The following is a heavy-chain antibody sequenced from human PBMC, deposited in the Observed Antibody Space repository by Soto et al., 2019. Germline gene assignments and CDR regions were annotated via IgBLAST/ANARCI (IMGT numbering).Heavy chain of an antibody. Sequence: QVQLQESGPGLVKPSQTLSLTCTVSGGSISSGDYYWSWIRQPPGKGLEWIGYIYYSGTTCYNPSLKSRVTISVDTSKNQFSLKLSSVTAADTAVYYCARSRNSDYVPQYWGQGTLVTVSS. V-gene: IGHV4-30-4*01. CDR3: ARSRNSDYVPQY. CDR2: IYYSGTT. D-gene: IGHD4-4*01. CDR1: GGSISSGDYY. J-gene: IGHJ4*02.